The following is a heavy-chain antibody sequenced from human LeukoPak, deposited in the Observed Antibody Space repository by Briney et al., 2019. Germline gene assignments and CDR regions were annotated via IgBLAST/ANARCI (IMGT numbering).Heavy chain of an antibody. CDR1: GFSISNDW. CDR3: TLIQGWGSGSYYRDF. V-gene: IGHV3-15*01. J-gene: IGHJ4*02. D-gene: IGHD3-10*01. Sequence: GGSLRLSCAASGFSISNDWMSWVRQAPGKGLEWVARVKSRSAGGTTDYAARVKGRFTISRDDSKNTLYLQMNSLKTEDTAVYYCTLIQGWGSGSYYRDFWGQGILVTVSS. CDR2: VKSRSAGGTT.